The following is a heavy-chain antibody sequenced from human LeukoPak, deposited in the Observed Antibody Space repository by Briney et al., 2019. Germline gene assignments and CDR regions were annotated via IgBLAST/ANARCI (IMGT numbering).Heavy chain of an antibody. Sequence: GSLRLSCAASGFTFSSYGVHWVRQAPGKGLEWVAVISYDGSNKYYADSVKGRFTISRDNSKNTLYLQMNSLRAEDTAVYYCAKEALSGSGSYSFDYWGQGTLVTVSS. V-gene: IGHV3-30*18. J-gene: IGHJ4*02. D-gene: IGHD3-10*01. CDR2: ISYDGSNK. CDR1: GFTFSSYG. CDR3: AKEALSGSGSYSFDY.